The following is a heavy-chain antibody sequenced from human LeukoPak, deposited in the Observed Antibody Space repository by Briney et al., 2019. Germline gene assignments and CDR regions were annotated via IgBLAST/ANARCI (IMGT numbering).Heavy chain of an antibody. V-gene: IGHV3-23*01. CDR2: IGGSGDAT. CDR1: GFTFRTYA. J-gene: IGHJ5*02. Sequence: GGSLRLSCAAAGFTFRTYAMGWGSQAPGKGLEWVSAIGGSGDATYYADSVKCRFTISRDNSKNTLYLQMSSLRAEDMDLYYCATSFNWSDDHCGQGTLVTVSS. D-gene: IGHD1-20*01. CDR3: ATSFNWSDDH.